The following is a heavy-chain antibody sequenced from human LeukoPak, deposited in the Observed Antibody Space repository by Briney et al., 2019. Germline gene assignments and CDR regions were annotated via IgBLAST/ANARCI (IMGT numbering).Heavy chain of an antibody. D-gene: IGHD6-19*01. V-gene: IGHV3-21*01. CDR3: ARGDSGYSSGWYVFYYYYMDV. CDR2: ISSSSSYI. CDR1: GFTFSSYS. J-gene: IGHJ6*03. Sequence: GGSLRLSCAASGFTFSSYSMNWVRQAPGKGLEWVSSISSSSSYIYYADSVKGRFTISRDNAKNSLYLQMNSLRAEDTAVYYCARGDSGYSSGWYVFYYYYMDVWGKGTTVTVPS.